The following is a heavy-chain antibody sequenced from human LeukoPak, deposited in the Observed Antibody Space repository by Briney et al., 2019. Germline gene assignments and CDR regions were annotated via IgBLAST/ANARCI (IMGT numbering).Heavy chain of an antibody. CDR2: ISWNSGSI. D-gene: IGHD5-18*01. Sequence: GGSLRLSCAASGFTFDDYAMHWVRQAPGKGLEWVSGISWNSGSIGYADSVKGRLTVSRDNAKNSLYLQMDSLRAEDTALYYCATSQNGYSYGYFYHWGQGTLVTVSS. CDR3: ATSQNGYSYGYFYH. CDR1: GFTFDDYA. J-gene: IGHJ1*01. V-gene: IGHV3-9*01.